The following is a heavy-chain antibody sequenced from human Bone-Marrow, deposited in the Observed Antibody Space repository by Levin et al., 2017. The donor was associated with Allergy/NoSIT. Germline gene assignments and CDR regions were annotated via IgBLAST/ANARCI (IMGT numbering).Heavy chain of an antibody. D-gene: IGHD5-12*01. CDR1: GYTFTSYD. J-gene: IGHJ4*02. V-gene: IGHV1-8*01. CDR3: ARRPPISGYGPYYFDY. Sequence: ASVKGSCKASGYTFTSYDINWVRQATGQGLEWMGWMNPNSGNTGYAQKFQGRVTMTRNTSISTAYMELSSLRSEDTAVYYCARRPPISGYGPYYFDYWGQGTLVTVSS. CDR2: MNPNSGNT.